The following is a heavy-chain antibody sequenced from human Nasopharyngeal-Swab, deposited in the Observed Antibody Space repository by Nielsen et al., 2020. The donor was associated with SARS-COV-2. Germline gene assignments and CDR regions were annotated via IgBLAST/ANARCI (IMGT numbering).Heavy chain of an antibody. CDR2: INGDGSSL. Sequence: VRQAPGKGLVWVSRINGDGSSLNYADFVKGRFTISPDNAKSTLYLEMNSLRAEDTAVYYCARGRGSSTSMIGYWGQGTLVTVSS. CDR3: ARGRGSSTSMIGY. J-gene: IGHJ4*02. D-gene: IGHD2/OR15-2a*01. V-gene: IGHV3-74*01.